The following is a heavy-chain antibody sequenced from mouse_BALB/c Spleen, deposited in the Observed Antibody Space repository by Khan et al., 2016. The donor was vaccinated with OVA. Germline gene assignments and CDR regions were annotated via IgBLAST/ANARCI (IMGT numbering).Heavy chain of an antibody. CDR2: ISNGGGSS. V-gene: IGHV5-12-2*01. Sequence: EVQLVESGGDLVQPGGSLKLSCAASGFTFSSYTMSWVRQTPEKRLEWVAFISNGGGSSYYPDTVKGRFTISRDNAKNTLYLQMSSLKSEDTAMYYCARPSTTKYDYVMDYWGQGTSVTVSS. D-gene: IGHD1-1*01. J-gene: IGHJ4*01. CDR3: ARPSTTKYDYVMDY. CDR1: GFTFSSYT.